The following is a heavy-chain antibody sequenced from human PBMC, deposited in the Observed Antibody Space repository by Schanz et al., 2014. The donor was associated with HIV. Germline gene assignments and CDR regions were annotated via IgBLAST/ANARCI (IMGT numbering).Heavy chain of an antibody. CDR3: AKPEYDSRGNSQSHFDS. V-gene: IGHV3-23*04. CDR2: ITESGGRT. J-gene: IGHJ4*02. D-gene: IGHD3-22*01. Sequence: EVHLVESAGGLVQPGGSLRLSCAASGFTFSSYAMSWVRQAPGKGLEWVSSITESGGRTYYADSVNGRFTISRDNSKNTLYLQMTTLRTEDTAVYYCAKPEYDSRGNSQSHFDSWGQGTTVTVSS. CDR1: GFTFSSYA.